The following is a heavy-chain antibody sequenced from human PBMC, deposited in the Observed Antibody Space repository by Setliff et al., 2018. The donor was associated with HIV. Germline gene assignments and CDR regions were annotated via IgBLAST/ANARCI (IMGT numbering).Heavy chain of an antibody. V-gene: IGHV4-59*01. Sequence: SETLSLTCTVSGGSIAGYFWNWIRQSPGKGLEWIGYIYYNGNTNYNPTLNSRGTISVDTSKNQFSLKLTSVTAADTAVYYCAREIYGGNSRPFDYWGQGTQVTVPQ. CDR2: IYYNGNT. D-gene: IGHD4-17*01. CDR3: AREIYGGNSRPFDY. J-gene: IGHJ4*02. CDR1: GGSIAGYF.